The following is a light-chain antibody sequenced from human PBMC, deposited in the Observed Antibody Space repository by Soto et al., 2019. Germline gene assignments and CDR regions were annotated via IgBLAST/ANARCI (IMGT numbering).Light chain of an antibody. CDR2: ATS. CDR1: ESISNH. Sequence: DIQMTQSPSSLSASVGDRVTITCRASESISNHLIWYQQKPGKAPKFLISATSVLQSGVPSRFSGSGSGTDFTLTISSPQPEDFATYYCQQNDSNPRTFGQGTRLEIK. J-gene: IGKJ5*01. CDR3: QQNDSNPRT. V-gene: IGKV1-39*01.